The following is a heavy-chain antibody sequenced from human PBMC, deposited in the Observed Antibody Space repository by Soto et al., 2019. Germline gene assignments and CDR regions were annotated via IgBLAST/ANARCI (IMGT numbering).Heavy chain of an antibody. Sequence: EVQLVESGGGLVQPGGSLRLSCAASGFTFSGSWMHWVRQAPGKGLVWVSRINGDGSGTSYADFVTGRFTISRDDAKNTLFLQMNGLRDEDTAVYYCARGIFGSGTANDYWGQGTLVTVSS. CDR3: ARGIFGSGTANDY. CDR2: INGDGSGT. J-gene: IGHJ4*02. CDR1: GFTFSGSW. V-gene: IGHV3-74*01. D-gene: IGHD3-10*01.